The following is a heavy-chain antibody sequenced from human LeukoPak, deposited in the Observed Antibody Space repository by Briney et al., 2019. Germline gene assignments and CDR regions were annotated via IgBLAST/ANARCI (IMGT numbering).Heavy chain of an antibody. V-gene: IGHV4-34*01. J-gene: IGHJ6*02. CDR2: INHSGST. CDR1: GGSFSGYY. CDR3: ARGARPTYYYYGMDV. Sequence: SETLSLTCAVYGGSFSGYYWSWIRQPPGKGLEWIGEINHSGSTNYNPSLKSRVTISVDTSKNQFSLKLSSVTAADTAVYYCARGARPTYYYYGMDVWGQGITVTVSS.